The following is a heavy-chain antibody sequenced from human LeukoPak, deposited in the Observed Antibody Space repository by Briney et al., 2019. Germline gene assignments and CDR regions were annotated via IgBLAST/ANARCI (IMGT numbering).Heavy chain of an antibody. D-gene: IGHD5-18*01. J-gene: IGHJ4*02. CDR1: GFTFSNAW. Sequence: GGSLRLSCAASGFTFSNAWMSWVRQAPGKGLEWVGRIKSKTDGWTTDYAAPVKGRFTISRDDSKNTLYLKMNSMKTDDTAVYYCTTEVDTDMVFADPTHYWGQGTLVTVSS. V-gene: IGHV3-15*01. CDR3: TTEVDTDMVFADPTHY. CDR2: IKSKTDGWTT.